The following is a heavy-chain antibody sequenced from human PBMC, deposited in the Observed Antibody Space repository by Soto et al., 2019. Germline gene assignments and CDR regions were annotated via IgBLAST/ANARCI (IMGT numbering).Heavy chain of an antibody. Sequence: EVQLVESGGGLIQPGGSLRLSCAVSGFTVSNNYMSWVRQAPGKGLEGVSVIYSGGYTAYGDSVKGRFTISRDNSKNTLYLKINSRGAEDRAVFYWAPRPGGGGYWGQGTLVTVSS. D-gene: IGHD3-10*01. V-gene: IGHV3-53*01. CDR3: APRPGGGGY. CDR1: GFTVSNNY. CDR2: IYSGGYT. J-gene: IGHJ4*02.